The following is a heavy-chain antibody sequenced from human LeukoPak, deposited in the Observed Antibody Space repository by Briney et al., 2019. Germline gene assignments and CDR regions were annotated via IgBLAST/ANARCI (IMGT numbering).Heavy chain of an antibody. CDR2: IRYDGSIK. CDR1: GFTFSSYG. Sequence: GGSLRLPCAASGFTFSSYGIHWVRQAPGKGLEWVTFIRYDGSIKYYADSVKGRFTISRDNSKNTLYLQMNSLRAEDTAVYYCAKDLTRSRLWTTKSTGFDYWGQGTLVTVSS. V-gene: IGHV3-30*02. D-gene: IGHD2-21*01. J-gene: IGHJ4*02. CDR3: AKDLTRSRLWTTKSTGFDY.